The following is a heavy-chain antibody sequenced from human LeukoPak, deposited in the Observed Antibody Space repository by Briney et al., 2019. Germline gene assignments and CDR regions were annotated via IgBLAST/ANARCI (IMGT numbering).Heavy chain of an antibody. CDR3: VRDVWGDRDGYFDN. V-gene: IGHV3-74*01. CDR1: GFTFSSYW. J-gene: IGHJ4*02. D-gene: IGHD3-16*01. Sequence: GGSLRLSCAASGFTFSSYWMHWVRQGPGKGLVWVARINTDGRSASYAESVKGRFTVSRDNAKNTLSLQMNSLGPENAAVYYCVRDVWGDRDGYFDNWGRGTLVTVSS. CDR2: INTDGRSA.